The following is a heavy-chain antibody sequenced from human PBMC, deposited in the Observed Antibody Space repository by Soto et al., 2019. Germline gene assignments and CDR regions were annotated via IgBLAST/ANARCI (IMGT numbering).Heavy chain of an antibody. V-gene: IGHV3-33*05. Sequence: QVQLVESGGGVVQSGGSLTLSCTVSGFFLSDYGMHWVRQAPGKGLEWVAATSYDGSSEYYSDSVKDRFTTSRDNSKNTVYLHMNKLRAEDKGLYYCARGGGLNQLLSGSDHWAQVTLVTVSS. CDR2: TSYDGSSE. CDR1: GFFLSDYG. CDR3: ARGGGLNQLLSGSDH. J-gene: IGHJ4*02. D-gene: IGHD1-26*01.